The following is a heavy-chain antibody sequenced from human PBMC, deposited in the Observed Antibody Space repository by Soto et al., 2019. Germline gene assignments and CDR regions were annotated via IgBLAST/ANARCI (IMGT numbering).Heavy chain of an antibody. CDR2: ISGSGGST. D-gene: IGHD3-10*01. CDR3: AKGWTLWFGESNWFDP. Sequence: EVQLLESGGGLVQPGGSLRLSCAASGFTFSSYAMSWVRQAPGKGLEWVSAISGSGGSTYYADSVKGRFTISRDNSKNTLYLQMNSLRAEDTAVYYCAKGWTLWFGESNWFDPWGQGTLVTVSS. J-gene: IGHJ5*02. V-gene: IGHV3-23*01. CDR1: GFTFSSYA.